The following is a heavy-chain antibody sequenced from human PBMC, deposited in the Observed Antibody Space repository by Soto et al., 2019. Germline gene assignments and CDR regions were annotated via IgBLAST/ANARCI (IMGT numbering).Heavy chain of an antibody. CDR2: IYSSGST. CDR1: GGSVSTGGYY. Sequence: PSETLSLTCTVSGGSVSTGGYYWSWIRHLPGKGLEWIGYIYSSGSTYCNPSLKGRLTISLDTSKNQFSLMLTSVTAADTAVYYCANSVLMATIPDSWGQGTLVTVSS. J-gene: IGHJ5*01. CDR3: ANSVLMATIPDS. V-gene: IGHV4-31*03. D-gene: IGHD5-12*01.